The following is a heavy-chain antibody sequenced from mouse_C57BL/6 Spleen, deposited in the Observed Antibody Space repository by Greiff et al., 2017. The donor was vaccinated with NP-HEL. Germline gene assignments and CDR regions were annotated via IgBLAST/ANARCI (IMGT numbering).Heavy chain of an antibody. CDR1: GYTFTSYW. Sequence: QVQLQQPGAELVMPGASVKLSCKASGYTFTSYWMHWVKQRPGQGLEWIGEIDPSDSYTNYNQKFKGKSTLTVDKSSSTAYMQLSSLTSEDSAVDYCARGRAYGNPSWFAYWGQGTLVTVSA. V-gene: IGHV1-69*01. D-gene: IGHD2-1*01. CDR2: IDPSDSYT. J-gene: IGHJ3*01. CDR3: ARGRAYGNPSWFAY.